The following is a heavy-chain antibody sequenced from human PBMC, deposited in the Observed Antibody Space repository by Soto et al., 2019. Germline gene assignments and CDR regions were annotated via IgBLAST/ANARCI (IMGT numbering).Heavy chain of an antibody. D-gene: IGHD5-18*01. V-gene: IGHV1-69*12. CDR3: ASSAMDHYYYGMDV. Sequence: QVQLVQSGAEVKKPGSSVKVSCKASGGTFSSYAISWVRQAPGQGLEWMGGIIPIFGTANYAQKFQGRVTTTAHESTSTAYMEQNSLRSEATAVYYCASSAMDHYYYGMDVWGQGTTVTLSS. J-gene: IGHJ6*02. CDR2: IIPIFGTA. CDR1: GGTFSSYA.